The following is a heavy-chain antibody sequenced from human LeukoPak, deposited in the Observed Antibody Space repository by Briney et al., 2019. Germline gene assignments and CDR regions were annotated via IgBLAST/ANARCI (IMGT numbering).Heavy chain of an antibody. CDR3: VRDHNWAFDF. V-gene: IGHV3-48*02. CDR1: GFAFSVYT. Sequence: GGSLRLSCAASGFAFSVYTMNWVRQAPGKRLEWISFIHTSPTTSYADSVKGRFTISRDNAKNSLFLQMNSLRDEDTAVYYCVRDHNWAFDFWGQGALVTVSS. CDR2: IHTSPTT. J-gene: IGHJ4*02. D-gene: IGHD1-1*01.